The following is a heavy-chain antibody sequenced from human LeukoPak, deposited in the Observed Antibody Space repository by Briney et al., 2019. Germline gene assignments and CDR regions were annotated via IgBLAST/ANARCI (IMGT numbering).Heavy chain of an antibody. D-gene: IGHD3-10*01. J-gene: IGHJ6*02. CDR1: GGSISSGDYY. Sequence: SETLSLTCTVSGGSISSGDYYWSWLRQPPGKGLEWIGYIYYSGSTYYNPSLKSRVTISVDTSKNQFSLKLSSVTAADTAVYYCARGELPMVRGVIPKAYGMDVWGQGTTVTVSS. CDR2: IYYSGST. CDR3: ARGELPMVRGVIPKAYGMDV. V-gene: IGHV4-30-4*01.